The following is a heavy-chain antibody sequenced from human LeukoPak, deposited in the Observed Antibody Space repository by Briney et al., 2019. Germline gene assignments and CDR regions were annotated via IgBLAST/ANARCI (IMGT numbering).Heavy chain of an antibody. J-gene: IGHJ3*01. Sequence: ASVKVSCKASGYTFTSYDINWVRQATGQGLEWMAYMNPNSGNTGYAQTFQGRVTITWNTSINTAYMELSSLRSAATALYYCAREGFDVWGQGTVVTVSS. CDR3: AREGFDV. CDR1: GYTFTSYD. CDR2: MNPNSGNT. V-gene: IGHV1-8*03.